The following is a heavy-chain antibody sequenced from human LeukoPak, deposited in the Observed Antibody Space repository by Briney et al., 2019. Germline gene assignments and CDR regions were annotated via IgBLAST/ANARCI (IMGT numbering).Heavy chain of an antibody. V-gene: IGHV1-2*02. Sequence: GASVKVSCKASGYTFTGYYMHWVRQAPGQGLEWMGWINPNSGGTNYAQKFQGRVTMTRDMSTSTVYMELSSLRSEDTAVYYCARDRGPMTAGYFDYWGQGTLVTVSS. CDR2: INPNSGGT. CDR1: GYTFTGYY. D-gene: IGHD3-22*01. J-gene: IGHJ4*02. CDR3: ARDRGPMTAGYFDY.